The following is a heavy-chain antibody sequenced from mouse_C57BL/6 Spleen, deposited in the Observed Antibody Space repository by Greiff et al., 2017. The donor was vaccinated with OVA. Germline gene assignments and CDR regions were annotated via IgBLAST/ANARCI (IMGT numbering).Heavy chain of an antibody. J-gene: IGHJ2*01. Sequence: VQLQQSGTELVKPGASVKLSCKASGYTFTSYWMHWVKQRPGQGLEWIGNINPSNGGTNYNDKFKSKATLSVDKSSITAYMQLSSLTSEDSAVYYCARTLLLSFDYWGQGTTLTVSS. V-gene: IGHV1-53*01. D-gene: IGHD2-12*01. CDR3: ARTLLLSFDY. CDR1: GYTFTSYW. CDR2: INPSNGGT.